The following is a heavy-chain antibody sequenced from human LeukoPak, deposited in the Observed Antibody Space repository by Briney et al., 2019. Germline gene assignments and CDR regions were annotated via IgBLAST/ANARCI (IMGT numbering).Heavy chain of an antibody. Sequence: PGGSLRLYCAASGVTFSSYAMSWVGQAPGKGLQWVPAISGSGGSTYYADSVKGRFTISRDNSKNTLYLQMNSLRAEDTAVYYCAKWGTSSWSYYYYGMDVWGKGTTVTVSS. CDR1: GVTFSSYA. V-gene: IGHV3-23*01. CDR2: ISGSGGST. D-gene: IGHD6-13*01. CDR3: AKWGTSSWSYYYYGMDV. J-gene: IGHJ6*04.